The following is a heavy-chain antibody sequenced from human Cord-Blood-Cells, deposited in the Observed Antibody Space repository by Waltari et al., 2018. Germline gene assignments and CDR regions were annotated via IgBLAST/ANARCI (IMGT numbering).Heavy chain of an antibody. Sequence: QVQLVQSGAEVKKPGASVKVSCKVSGYTLTELSMHWVRQVPGKGLEWMGGFDPEDGETIYAQKFQGRVTMTEDTSTDTAYMELSSLRSEDTAVYYCATDQIAARPGYYYYYYMDVWGKGTTVTVSS. J-gene: IGHJ6*03. V-gene: IGHV1-24*01. CDR3: ATDQIAARPGYYYYYYMDV. D-gene: IGHD6-6*01. CDR1: GYTLTELS. CDR2: FDPEDGET.